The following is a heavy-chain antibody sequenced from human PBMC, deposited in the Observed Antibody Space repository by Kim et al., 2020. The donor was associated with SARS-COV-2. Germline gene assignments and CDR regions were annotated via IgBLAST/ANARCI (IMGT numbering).Heavy chain of an antibody. J-gene: IGHJ5*02. CDR1: GGTFSSYA. CDR2: IIPIFGTA. CDR3: AREGVGATPQGAFDP. D-gene: IGHD1-26*01. Sequence: SVKVSCKASGGTFSSYAISWVRQAPGQGLEWMGGIIPIFGTANYAQKFQGRVTITADESTSTAYMELSSLRSEDTAVYYCAREGVGATPQGAFDPWGQGTLVTVSS. V-gene: IGHV1-69*13.